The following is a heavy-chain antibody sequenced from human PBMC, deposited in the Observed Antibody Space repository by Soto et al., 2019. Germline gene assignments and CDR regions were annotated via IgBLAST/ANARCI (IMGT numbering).Heavy chain of an antibody. CDR1: GFTFSSYA. D-gene: IGHD6-13*01. CDR3: AKNFDGREADRQVKYYYYYGMDV. CDR2: ISGSGGST. V-gene: IGHV3-23*01. Sequence: GGSLRLSCAASGFTFSSYAMSWVRQAPGKGLEWVSAISGSGGSTYYADSVKGRFTISRDNSKNTLYLQMNSLRAEDTAVYYCAKNFDGREADRQVKYYYYYGMDVWGQGTTVTVSS. J-gene: IGHJ6*02.